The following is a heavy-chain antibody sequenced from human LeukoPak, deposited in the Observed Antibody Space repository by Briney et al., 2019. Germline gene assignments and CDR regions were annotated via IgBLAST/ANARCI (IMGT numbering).Heavy chain of an antibody. Sequence: NASETLSLTCAVYGGSFSGYYWSWIRQPPGKGLEWIGEINHSGSTNYNPSLKSRVTISVDTSKNQFSLKLSSVTAADTAVYYCARETPSNYYYMDVWGKGTTVTVSS. CDR2: INHSGST. J-gene: IGHJ6*03. CDR1: GGSFSGYY. V-gene: IGHV4-34*01. CDR3: ARETPSNYYYMDV.